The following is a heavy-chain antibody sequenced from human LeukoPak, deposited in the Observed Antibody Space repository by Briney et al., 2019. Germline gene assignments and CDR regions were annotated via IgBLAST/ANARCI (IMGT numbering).Heavy chain of an antibody. Sequence: ASVKVSCKASGYTFTSYGISWVRQAPGQGLEWMGRINPNSGGTNYAQKFQGRVTMTRDTSISTAYMELSRLRSDDTAVYYCARAPPLYSSGWYWYYWGQGTLVTASS. CDR3: ARAPPLYSSGWYWYY. D-gene: IGHD6-19*01. V-gene: IGHV1-2*06. CDR1: GYTFTSYG. J-gene: IGHJ4*02. CDR2: INPNSGGT.